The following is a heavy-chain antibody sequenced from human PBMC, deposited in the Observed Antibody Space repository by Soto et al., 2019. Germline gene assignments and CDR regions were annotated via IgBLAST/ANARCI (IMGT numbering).Heavy chain of an antibody. CDR3: ARVGYDFWSGYPYYFDY. D-gene: IGHD3-3*01. CDR2: IYHSGST. J-gene: IGHJ4*02. CDR1: GGSISSGGYS. V-gene: IGHV4-30-2*01. Sequence: QLQLQESGSGLVKPSQTLSLTCAVSGGSISSGGYSWSWIRQPPGKGLEWIGYIYHSGSTYYNPSHKSRVTISEDRSKNQFSLKLCSVTAADTAVYYCARVGYDFWSGYPYYFDYWGQGTLVTVSS.